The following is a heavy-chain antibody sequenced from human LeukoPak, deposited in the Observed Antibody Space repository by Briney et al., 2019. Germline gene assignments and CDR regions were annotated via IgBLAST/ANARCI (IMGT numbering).Heavy chain of an antibody. CDR1: GGSISSGGYY. CDR2: IYYSGST. V-gene: IGHV4-31*03. J-gene: IGHJ3*02. D-gene: IGHD4-23*01. CDR3: ARVNGGSDAFDI. Sequence: SETLSLTCTVSGGSISSGGYYWSWIRQHPGKGLEWIGYIYYSGSTYYNPSLKSRVTIPVDTSKNQFSLKLSSVTAADTAVYYCARVNGGSDAFDIWGQGTMVTVSS.